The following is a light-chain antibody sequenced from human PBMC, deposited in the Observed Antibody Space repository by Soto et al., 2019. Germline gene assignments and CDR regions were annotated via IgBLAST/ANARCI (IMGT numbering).Light chain of an antibody. CDR1: TSDIGAYNY. Sequence: QAASVSGSPGQSITISCTGTTSDIGAYNYVSWYQHHPGKAPKVMIYDVSNRPSGVSIRFSGSKSGTTASLTISGLRAEDEADYYCSSYSSSSTLMIFGGGTQLTVL. J-gene: IGLJ2*01. CDR3: SSYSSSSTLMI. CDR2: DVS. V-gene: IGLV2-14*03.